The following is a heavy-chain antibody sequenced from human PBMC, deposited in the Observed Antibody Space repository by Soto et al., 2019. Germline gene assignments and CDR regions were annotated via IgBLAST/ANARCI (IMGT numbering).Heavy chain of an antibody. D-gene: IGHD2-15*01. CDR2: IKSKTDGGTT. CDR3: SARVVLDDTTRFDP. CDR1: GFTFSNAW. J-gene: IGHJ5*02. V-gene: IGHV3-15*01. Sequence: EVQLVESGGGLVKSGGSLRLSCAASGFTFSNAWMSWVRQAPGKGLEWVGRIKSKTDGGTTDYAAPVKGRFTISREDSINTLYLQMNSLKIEDTAVYYCSARVVLDDTTRFDPWGQGTLVTVSP.